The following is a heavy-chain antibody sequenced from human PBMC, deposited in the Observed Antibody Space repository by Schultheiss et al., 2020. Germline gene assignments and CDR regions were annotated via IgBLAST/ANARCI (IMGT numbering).Heavy chain of an antibody. CDR2: ISYDGSNK. V-gene: IGHV3-30*03. CDR1: GFTFSSYA. J-gene: IGHJ6*02. Sequence: GGSLRLSCAASGFTFSSYAMSWVRQAPGKGLEWVAVISYDGSNKYYADSVKGRFTISRDNSKNTLYLQMNSLRDEDTAVYYCAREESYYYYYGMDVWGQGTTVTVSS. CDR3: AREESYYYYYGMDV.